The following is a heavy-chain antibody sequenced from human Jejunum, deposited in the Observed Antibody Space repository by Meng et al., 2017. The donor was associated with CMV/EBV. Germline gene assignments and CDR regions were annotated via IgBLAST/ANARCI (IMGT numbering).Heavy chain of an antibody. CDR1: GSTFSNYG. J-gene: IGHJ4*02. CDR2: ISPYNDNA. D-gene: IGHD3-3*01. V-gene: IGHV1-18*01. Sequence: CKVSGSTFSNYGFTWVRRAPGQGLEWMGYISPYNDNANYAQKFQGRVTMTRDTSTNTAYMELRSLRADDTAVYYCARVFGVAYFDSWGQGTLVTVSS. CDR3: ARVFGVAYFDS.